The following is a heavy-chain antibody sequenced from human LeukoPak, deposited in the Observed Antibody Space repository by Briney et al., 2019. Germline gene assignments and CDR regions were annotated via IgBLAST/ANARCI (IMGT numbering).Heavy chain of an antibody. CDR2: INSDGSST. V-gene: IGHV3-74*01. D-gene: IGHD6-19*01. CDR3: ARAYSSGWYVPGDY. J-gene: IGHJ4*02. Sequence: GGSLRLSCVASGSTFSSYWMHWVRQAPGKGLVWVSRINSDGSSTSYADSVKGRFTISRDNAENTLYLQMNSLRAEDTAIYYCARAYSSGWYVPGDYWGQGTLVTVSS. CDR1: GSTFSSYW.